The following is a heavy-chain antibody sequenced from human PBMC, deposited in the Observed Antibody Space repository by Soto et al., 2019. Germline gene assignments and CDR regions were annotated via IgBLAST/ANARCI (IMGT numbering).Heavy chain of an antibody. V-gene: IGHV1-69*04. CDR2: IIPILGIA. D-gene: IGHD5-12*01. CDR1: GGTFSSYT. Sequence: ASVKVSFKASGGTFSSYTISWVRQAPGQGLEWMGRIIPILGIANYAQKFQGRVTITADKSTSTAYMELSSLRSEDTAVYYCARDTSIEWAPFDYWGQGTLVTVSS. CDR3: ARDTSIEWAPFDY. J-gene: IGHJ4*02.